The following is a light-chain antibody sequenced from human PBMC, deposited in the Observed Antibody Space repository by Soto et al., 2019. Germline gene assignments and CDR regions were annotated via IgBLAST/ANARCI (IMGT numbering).Light chain of an antibody. V-gene: IGKV1-39*01. J-gene: IGKJ3*01. Sequence: DIQLTLSPSALSPSVGFRATITCLASQSISGYLTWFQQKPGKAPKXXIHGAFRLRSGVPSRFSGSGSGTDCTRTISSLQPEDVATYCCQQSYSSTRTFGPGTKVDIK. CDR1: QSISGY. CDR2: GAF. CDR3: QQSYSSTRT.